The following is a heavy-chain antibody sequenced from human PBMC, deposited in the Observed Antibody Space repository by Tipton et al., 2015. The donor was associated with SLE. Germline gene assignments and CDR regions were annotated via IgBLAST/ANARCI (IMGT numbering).Heavy chain of an antibody. CDR2: ISYSGGT. CDR1: GGSINSYY. J-gene: IGHJ6*02. D-gene: IGHD2-21*02. Sequence: TLSLTCTVPGGSINSYYWSWIRQPPGKGLEWIGYISYSGGTNYNPSLKSRVTISVDTAKNQFSLKLTSVTAADTAVYYCARGMVTWRGAILGVDVWGQGTTVNVSS. CDR3: ARGMVTWRGAILGVDV. V-gene: IGHV4-59*08.